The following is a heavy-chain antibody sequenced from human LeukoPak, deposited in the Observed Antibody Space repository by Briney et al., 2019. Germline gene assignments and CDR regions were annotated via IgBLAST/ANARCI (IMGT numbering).Heavy chain of an antibody. CDR1: GFTFDDYA. Sequence: GGSLRPSCAASGFTFDDYAMHWVRQAPGKGLEWVSLISGDGGSTYYADPVKGRFTISRDNSKNSLYLQMNSLRTEDTALYYCAKDGYSYGYYYYYGMDVWGQGTTVTVSS. V-gene: IGHV3-43*02. D-gene: IGHD5-18*01. CDR2: ISGDGGST. J-gene: IGHJ6*02. CDR3: AKDGYSYGYYYYYGMDV.